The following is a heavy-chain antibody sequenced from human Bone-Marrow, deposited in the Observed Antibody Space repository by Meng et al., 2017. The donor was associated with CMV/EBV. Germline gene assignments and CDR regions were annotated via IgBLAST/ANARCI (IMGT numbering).Heavy chain of an antibody. D-gene: IGHD5-12*01. CDR2: INPNSGGT. Sequence: QVQLVQSGAEVKKPGASVKVSCKASGYTFTGYYMHWVRQAPGQGLEWMGWINPNSGGTNYAQKFQGRVTMTRDTSISTAYMELSRLRSDDTAVYYCARGLYADIVATPFDYWGQGTLVTVSS. V-gene: IGHV1-2*02. CDR3: ARGLYADIVATPFDY. CDR1: GYTFTGYY. J-gene: IGHJ4*02.